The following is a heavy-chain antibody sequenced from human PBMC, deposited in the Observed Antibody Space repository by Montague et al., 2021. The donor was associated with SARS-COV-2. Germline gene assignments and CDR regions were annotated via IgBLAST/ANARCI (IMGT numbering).Heavy chain of an antibody. Sequence: SETLSLTCTVSGGSISRYFWNWIRQTPGKGLEWMGYVHDIESSIYNPSLQSRITILLDTPKNQFSLGLNAVTAAGTAVYYCARVTLGGRDGRTRQYDGLDSWGQGILVTVSS. D-gene: IGHD3-16*01. CDR2: VHDIESS. CDR1: GGSISRYF. CDR3: ARVTLGGRDGRTRQYDGLDS. J-gene: IGHJ4*02. V-gene: IGHV4-59*01.